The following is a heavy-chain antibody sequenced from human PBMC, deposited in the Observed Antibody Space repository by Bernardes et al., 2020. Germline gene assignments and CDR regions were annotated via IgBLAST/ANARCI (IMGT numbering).Heavy chain of an antibody. CDR2: ISDGGGST. CDR3: AKLRGTWYLDF. V-gene: IGHV3-23*01. CDR1: GFTFSSYA. D-gene: IGHD3-10*01. Sequence: GGSLRLSCAASGFTFSSYAMTWVRQAPGKGLEWVSAISDGGGSTNYVDSVKGRFTISRDNSKDTLYLQMNSLRAEDTAVYYCAKLRGTWYLDFWGRGTLVTVSS. J-gene: IGHJ2*01.